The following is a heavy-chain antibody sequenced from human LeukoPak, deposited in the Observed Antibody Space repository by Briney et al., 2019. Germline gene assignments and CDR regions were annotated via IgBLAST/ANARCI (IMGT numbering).Heavy chain of an antibody. CDR1: GGSISSYY. CDR2: IYYSGST. CDR3: ARVVSGIAVADYYFDY. V-gene: IGHV4-59*01. Sequence: SETLSLTCTVSGGSISSYYWSSIRQPPGKGLEWIGYIYYSGSTNYNPSLKSRVTISVDTSKNQFSLKLSSVTAADTAVYYCARVVSGIAVADYYFDYWGQGTLVTVSS. D-gene: IGHD6-19*01. J-gene: IGHJ4*02.